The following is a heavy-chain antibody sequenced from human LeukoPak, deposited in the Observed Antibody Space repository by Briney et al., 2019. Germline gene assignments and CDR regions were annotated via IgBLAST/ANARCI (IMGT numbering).Heavy chain of an antibody. CDR3: AKDAGIAAAGAFDY. V-gene: IGHV3-9*01. J-gene: IGHJ4*02. Sequence: GGSLRLSCAASGFTFDDYAMHWVRQAPGKGLEWVSGISWNSGSIGYADSVKGRFTISRDNAKNSLYLQMNSLRAEDTALYYCAKDAGIAAAGAFDYWGQGTLVTVSP. CDR2: ISWNSGSI. CDR1: GFTFDDYA. D-gene: IGHD6-13*01.